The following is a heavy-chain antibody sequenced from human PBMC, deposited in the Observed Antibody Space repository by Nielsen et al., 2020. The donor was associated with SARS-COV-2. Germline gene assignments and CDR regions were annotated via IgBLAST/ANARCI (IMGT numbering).Heavy chain of an antibody. D-gene: IGHD3-16*01. CDR1: GYTFTGYY. CDR3: ARDLGRRGGRPGAFDI. V-gene: IGHV1-46*01. Sequence: ASVKVSCKASGYTFTGYYMHWVRQAPGQGLEWMGRINPSGGSTSYAQKFQGRVTMTRDTSTSTVYMELSSLRSEDTAVYYCARDLGRRGGRPGAFDIWGQGTMVTVSS. CDR2: INPSGGST. J-gene: IGHJ3*02.